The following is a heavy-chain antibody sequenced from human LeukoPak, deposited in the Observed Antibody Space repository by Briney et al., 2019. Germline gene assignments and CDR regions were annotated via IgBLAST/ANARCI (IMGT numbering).Heavy chain of an antibody. V-gene: IGHV3-7*01. CDR2: IKQDGSEK. J-gene: IGHJ4*02. Sequence: GGSLRLSCAASGFTSSSYWMSWVRQAPGKGLEWVANIKQDGSEKYYVDPVKGRFTISRDNAKNSLYLQMNSLRAEDTAVYYCATINSAYDYVWGSYRYMAYWGQGTLVTVSS. CDR1: GFTSSSYW. D-gene: IGHD3-16*02. CDR3: ATINSAYDYVWGSYRYMAY.